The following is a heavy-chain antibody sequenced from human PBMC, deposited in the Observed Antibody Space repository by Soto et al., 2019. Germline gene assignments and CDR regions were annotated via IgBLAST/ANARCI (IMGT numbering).Heavy chain of an antibody. Sequence: PGGSLRLSCAASGFTFSSYCMSWVRQAPGKGLEWVANIKQDGNEKTYVGSVRGRFTISRDNAKNSLYLQMNSLRADDTAVYFCAGANSGSYFRGWFDPWGQGTLVTVSS. D-gene: IGHD1-26*01. V-gene: IGHV3-7*01. CDR3: AGANSGSYFRGWFDP. J-gene: IGHJ5*02. CDR2: IKQDGNEK. CDR1: GFTFSSYC.